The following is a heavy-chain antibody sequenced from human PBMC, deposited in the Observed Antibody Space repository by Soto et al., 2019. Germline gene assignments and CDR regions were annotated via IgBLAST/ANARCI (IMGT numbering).Heavy chain of an antibody. CDR3: GRDRRVDNGYYHYFYGMDM. J-gene: IGHJ6*02. D-gene: IGHD1-20*01. Sequence: PGGSLRLFCAGSGFTFSSFVMNWVRQAPGKGLEWVSTVSPGGDVSHYTDSVKGRFTISRDNSRRTLHLQMDSPRAEDAAVYYCGRDRRVDNGYYHYFYGMDMWGEGTTVPV. V-gene: IGHV3-23*01. CDR2: VSPGGDVS. CDR1: GFTFSSFV.